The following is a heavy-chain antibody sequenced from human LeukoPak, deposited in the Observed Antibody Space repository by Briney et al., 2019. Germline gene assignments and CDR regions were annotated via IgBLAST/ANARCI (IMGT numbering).Heavy chain of an antibody. D-gene: IGHD2-21*02. CDR3: ARVNTYCGGDCYTFDY. CDR1: VGSISSYY. CDR2: IYYSGST. J-gene: IGHJ4*02. V-gene: IGHV4-59*01. Sequence: SETLSLTCTVSVGSISSYYWSWIRQPPGKGLEWIGYIYYSGSTNYNPSLKSRVTISVDTSKNQFSLKLSSVTAADTAVYYCARVNTYCGGDCYTFDYWGQGTLVTVSS.